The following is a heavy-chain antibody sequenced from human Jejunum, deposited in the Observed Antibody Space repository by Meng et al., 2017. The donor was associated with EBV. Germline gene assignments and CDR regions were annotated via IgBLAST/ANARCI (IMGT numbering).Heavy chain of an antibody. V-gene: IGHV3-74*01. CDR1: GFTLSIYW. J-gene: IGHJ4*02. CDR3: AKDLWQNHNAPGPFEH. D-gene: IGHD1-1*01. CDR2: ISPDGGDT. Sequence: EVQLVESGGGLVQPGGSLRLSCAASGFTLSIYWIHWVRQAPGKGLEWVSRISPDGGDTDYADSVKGRFTISRDNSKDTLYLQMNSLRAEDTAVYYCAKDLWQNHNAPGPFEHWGQGTLGTVDS.